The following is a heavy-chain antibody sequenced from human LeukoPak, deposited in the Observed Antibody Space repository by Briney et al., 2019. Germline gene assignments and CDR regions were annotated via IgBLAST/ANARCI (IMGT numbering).Heavy chain of an antibody. CDR3: ARLYLPYTSAWYGSAFDI. D-gene: IGHD6-13*01. J-gene: IGHJ3*02. Sequence: GESLKISCKSSGYSFTSYWIAWVRQMPGKGREWMGILYPGDSDTRYSPSFQGQVTISADRSITTSYFQWSSLKASDTAMYYCARLYLPYTSAWYGSAFDIWGQGTMVTVSS. V-gene: IGHV5-51*01. CDR1: GYSFTSYW. CDR2: LYPGDSDT.